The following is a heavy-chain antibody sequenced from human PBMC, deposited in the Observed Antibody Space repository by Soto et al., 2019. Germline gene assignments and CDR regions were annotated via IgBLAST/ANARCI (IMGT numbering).Heavy chain of an antibody. CDR3: ARGGYSYGPDAFDI. D-gene: IGHD5-18*01. CDR1: GGTFSSYA. J-gene: IGHJ3*02. V-gene: IGHV1-69*13. CDR2: IILIFGTA. Sequence: ASVKVSCKASGGTFSSYAISWVRQAPGQGLEWMGGIILIFGTANYAQKFQGRVTITADESTSTAYMELSSLRSEDTAVYYCARGGYSYGPDAFDIWGQGTMVTVSS.